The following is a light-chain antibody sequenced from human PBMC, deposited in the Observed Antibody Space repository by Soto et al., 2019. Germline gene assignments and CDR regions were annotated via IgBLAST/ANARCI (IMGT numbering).Light chain of an antibody. J-gene: IGKJ1*01. V-gene: IGKV1-39*01. Sequence: DIQMTQSPSSLSASVGDRVTITCRASQSISSYLNWYQQTPGKAPKLLIYAASSLQSGVPSRFSGSGSGTDFTLTISSLQPEDFATYYCQQSYSTPVTFGQGTKVEIK. CDR3: QQSYSTPVT. CDR2: AAS. CDR1: QSISSY.